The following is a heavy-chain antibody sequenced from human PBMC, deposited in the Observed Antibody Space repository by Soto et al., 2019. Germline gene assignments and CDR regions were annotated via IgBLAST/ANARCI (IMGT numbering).Heavy chain of an antibody. D-gene: IGHD1-26*01. CDR1: GFTFTSSA. Sequence: QMQLVQSGPEVKKPGTSVKVSCKASGFTFTSSAMQWVRQARGQRLEWIGWIVVGSGNTNYAQKFQERVTITRDMSXSXXYMELSSLRSDDTAVYYCAAEAYSGSYSYYYGMDVWGQGTTVTVSS. J-gene: IGHJ6*02. CDR3: AAEAYSGSYSYYYGMDV. CDR2: IVVGSGNT. V-gene: IGHV1-58*02.